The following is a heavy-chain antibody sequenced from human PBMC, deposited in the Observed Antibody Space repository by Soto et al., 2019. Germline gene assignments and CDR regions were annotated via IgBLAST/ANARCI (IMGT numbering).Heavy chain of an antibody. D-gene: IGHD6-19*01. J-gene: IGHJ3*02. Sequence: SVKVSCKASGGTFLNYAVTWVRQAPGQGLEWMGGIIPLFGTANYAQRFQDRLTITADQSTSTAYMELSSLRSDDTAVYYCARDRRTVSGTGAFDIWGQGTTVTVS. V-gene: IGHV1-69*13. CDR1: GGTFLNYA. CDR2: IIPLFGTA. CDR3: ARDRRTVSGTGAFDI.